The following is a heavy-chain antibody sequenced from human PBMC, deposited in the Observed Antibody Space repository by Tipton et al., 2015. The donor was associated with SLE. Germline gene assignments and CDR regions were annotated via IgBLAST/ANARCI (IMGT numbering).Heavy chain of an antibody. V-gene: IGHV4-39*07. CDR3: ARDPRALGYFDY. CDR1: GGSISSGSYY. J-gene: IGHJ4*02. Sequence: TLSLTCTVSGGSISSGSYYWGWIRQPPGKGLEWIGSIYYSGSTYYNPSLKNRVTISVDRSKNQFSLKLSSVTAADTAVYYCARDPRALGYFDYWGQGTLVTVSS. CDR2: IYYSGST.